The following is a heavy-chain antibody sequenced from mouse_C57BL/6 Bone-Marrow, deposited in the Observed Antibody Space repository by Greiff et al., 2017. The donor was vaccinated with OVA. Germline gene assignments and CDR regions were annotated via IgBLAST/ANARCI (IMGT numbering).Heavy chain of an antibody. Sequence: EVQLQQSGGGLVKPGGSLKLSCAASGFTFSSYAMSWVRQTPEKRLEWVATISDGGSYTYYPDNVKGRFTISRDNAKNNLYLQMGHLKSEDTAMYYCAEGYFDVWGTGTTITVSS. J-gene: IGHJ1*03. CDR3: AEGYFDV. CDR2: ISDGGSYT. V-gene: IGHV5-4*01. CDR1: GFTFSSYA.